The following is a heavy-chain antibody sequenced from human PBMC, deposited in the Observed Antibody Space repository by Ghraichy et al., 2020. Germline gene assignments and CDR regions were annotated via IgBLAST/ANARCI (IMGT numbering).Heavy chain of an antibody. D-gene: IGHD6-6*01. V-gene: IGHV4-39*01. CDR2: IYNSVST. CDR1: GGSISSYSDY. J-gene: IGHJ5*02. Sequence: SETLSLTCTVSGGSISSYSDYWGWLRQSPGKGLVWIGSIYNSVSTHYNPSLRSRVTISIDTSKDQFSLRLTSVTAADTAVYYCARNKTGSLSGWFDPWGQGSLVLVSS. CDR3: ARNKTGSLSGWFDP.